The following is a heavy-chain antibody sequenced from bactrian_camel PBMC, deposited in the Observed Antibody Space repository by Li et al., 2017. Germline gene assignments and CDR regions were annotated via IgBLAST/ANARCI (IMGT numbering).Heavy chain of an antibody. D-gene: IGHD7*01. CDR1: GYTYSSC. Sequence: QLVESGGGSVQAGVSLRLSCAASGYTYSSCMGWFRQAPGKEREGVAAIDSDGSTSYADSVKGRFTISKDNAKNTLYLQMNSLKPDDTAMYYCAGSRFAIHNRWNLEYEYNYWGQGTQVTVS. CDR3: AGSRFAIHNRWNLEYEYNY. CDR2: IDSDGST. V-gene: IGHV3S55*01. J-gene: IGHJ4*01.